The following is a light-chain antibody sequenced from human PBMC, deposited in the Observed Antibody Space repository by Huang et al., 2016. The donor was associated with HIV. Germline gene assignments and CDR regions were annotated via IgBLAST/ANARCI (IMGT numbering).Light chain of an antibody. CDR3: HQHSSWPGT. CDR1: QSVGSY. Sequence: DIVLTQSPATLSLSPGERATLSCRAGQSVGSYLAWYQQTPGQAPRLLVSDASHRATGIPARFSGSGSGTDFTLTISSLEPEDFAVDYCHQHSSWPGTFGQGTRVEIK. J-gene: IGKJ1*01. V-gene: IGKV3-11*01. CDR2: DAS.